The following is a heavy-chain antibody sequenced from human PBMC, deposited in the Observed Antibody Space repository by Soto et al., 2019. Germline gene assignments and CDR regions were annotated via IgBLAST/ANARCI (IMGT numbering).Heavy chain of an antibody. V-gene: IGHV1-69*01. CDR2: IIPIFGTA. CDR1: GGTFSSYA. Sequence: QVQLVQSGAEVKKPGSSVKVSCKASGGTFSSYAISWVRQAPGQGLEWMGGIIPIFGTANYAQTFPGRVTITADESTSAAYMELSSLRSEDTAVYYCARGGVTMVGGVTEVYSDGMDVWCQGGTVTVSS. J-gene: IGHJ6*01. D-gene: IGHD3-10*01. CDR3: ARGGVTMVGGVTEVYSDGMDV.